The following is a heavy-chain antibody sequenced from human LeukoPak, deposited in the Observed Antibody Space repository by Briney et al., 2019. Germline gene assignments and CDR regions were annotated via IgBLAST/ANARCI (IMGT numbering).Heavy chain of an antibody. Sequence: SETPSLTCAVYGGSFSGYYWSWIRQPPGKGLEWIGEINHSGSTNYNPSLKSRVTISVDTSKNQFSLKLSSVTAADTAVYYCARGDSSSWYPYYYYYYMDVWGKGTTVTVSS. CDR1: GGSFSGYY. CDR3: ARGDSSSWYPYYYYYYMDV. V-gene: IGHV4-34*01. D-gene: IGHD6-13*01. J-gene: IGHJ6*03. CDR2: INHSGST.